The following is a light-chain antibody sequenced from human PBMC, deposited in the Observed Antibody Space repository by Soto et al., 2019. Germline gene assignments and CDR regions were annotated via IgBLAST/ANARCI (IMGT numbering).Light chain of an antibody. Sequence: SVLTQPASVSGSPGQSITISCTGTSSDLGGYNYVSWYQQHPGKAPKLMIYDVSNRPSGVSNRFSGSKSGNTASLTISGLQAEDEADYYCSSHTTSSTPYVFGTGTKVTVL. V-gene: IGLV2-14*01. CDR2: DVS. CDR1: SSDLGGYNY. J-gene: IGLJ1*01. CDR3: SSHTTSSTPYV.